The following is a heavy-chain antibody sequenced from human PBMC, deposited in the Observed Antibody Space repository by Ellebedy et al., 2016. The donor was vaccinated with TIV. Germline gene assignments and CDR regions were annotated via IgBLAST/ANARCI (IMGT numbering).Heavy chain of an antibody. V-gene: IGHV3-33*03. CDR2: IWYGGSIK. J-gene: IGHJ4*02. Sequence: GESLKISCAASGLTFSRYGMHWIRQAPDKGLEWVAVIWYGGSIKYLADSVKGRFTISRDNAKNTLYLQMNSLRVEDTAVYFCARRKREGAYDYFGFDHWGQGTLVTVSS. D-gene: IGHD5-12*01. CDR3: ARRKREGAYDYFGFDH. CDR1: GLTFSRYG.